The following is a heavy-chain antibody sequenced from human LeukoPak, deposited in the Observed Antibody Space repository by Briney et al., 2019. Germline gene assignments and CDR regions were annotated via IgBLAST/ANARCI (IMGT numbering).Heavy chain of an antibody. CDR1: GGTFSSYA. J-gene: IGHJ4*02. CDR3: ASGGHSGSYVFDY. D-gene: IGHD1-26*01. CDR2: IIPIFGIA. V-gene: IGHV1-69*13. Sequence: SVKVSCKASGGTFSSYAISWVRQAPGQGLEWMGRIIPIFGIANYAQKFQGRVTITADESTSTAYMELSSLRSEDTAMYYCASGGHSGSYVFDYWGQGTLVTVSS.